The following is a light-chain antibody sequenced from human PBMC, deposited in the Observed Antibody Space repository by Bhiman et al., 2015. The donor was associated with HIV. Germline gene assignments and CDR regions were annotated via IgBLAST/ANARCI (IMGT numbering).Light chain of an antibody. Sequence: QSALTQPASVSGSPGQSITISCTGTSSDVGGYNYVSWYQQHPGKAPRLMIYDVSNRPSGVPNRFSGSTSGNTASLTISGLQAEDEGDYYCCSYTSSSTYVFGTGTKVTVL. J-gene: IGLJ1*01. V-gene: IGLV2-14*03. CDR3: CSYTSSSTYV. CDR2: DVS. CDR1: SSDVGGYNY.